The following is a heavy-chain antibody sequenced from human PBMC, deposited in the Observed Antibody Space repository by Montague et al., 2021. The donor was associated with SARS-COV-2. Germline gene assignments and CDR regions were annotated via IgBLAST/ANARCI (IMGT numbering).Heavy chain of an antibody. V-gene: IGHV3-48*04. CDR1: GFTFSRYS. J-gene: IGHJ3*01. CDR3: AKDLVLRAAGPDALDV. D-gene: IGHD6-13*01. CDR2: ISSSTNMI. Sequence: SLRLSCAASGFTFSRYSVNWVRQAPGKGLEWISYISSSTNMIYYADAVKGRFTISRDNARNSLYLQMNSLRVDDTAVYYCAKDLVLRAAGPDALDVWGQGTVVTVSS.